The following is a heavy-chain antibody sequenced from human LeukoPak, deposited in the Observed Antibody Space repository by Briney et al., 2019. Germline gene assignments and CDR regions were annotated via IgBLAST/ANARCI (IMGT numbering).Heavy chain of an antibody. Sequence: GGSLRLSCAAAGFTFSRYWMSWVRQATGKGLECVAKIKEDGSEKHYVDSVKGRFTISRDNAKNSLYLQMNSLRAEDTAVYYCAKESGSSGYYYTADYWGQGTLVTVSS. J-gene: IGHJ4*02. V-gene: IGHV3-7*03. D-gene: IGHD3-22*01. CDR3: AKESGSSGYYYTADY. CDR1: GFTFSRYW. CDR2: IKEDGSEK.